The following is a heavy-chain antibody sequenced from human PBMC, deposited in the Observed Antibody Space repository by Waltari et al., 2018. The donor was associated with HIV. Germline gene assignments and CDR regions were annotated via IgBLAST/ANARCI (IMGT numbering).Heavy chain of an antibody. CDR2: INSDGSST. CDR3: ARGYMIGYYYYGMDV. V-gene: IGHV3-74*01. Sequence: EVQLVESGGGLVQPGGSLRLSGAASGFTFSSYWMHWVRQAPGKGLVWVSRINSDGSSTSYADSVKGRFTISRDNAKNTLYLQMNSLRAEDTAVYYCARGYMIGYYYYGMDVWGQGTTVTVSS. D-gene: IGHD3-22*01. CDR1: GFTFSSYW. J-gene: IGHJ6*02.